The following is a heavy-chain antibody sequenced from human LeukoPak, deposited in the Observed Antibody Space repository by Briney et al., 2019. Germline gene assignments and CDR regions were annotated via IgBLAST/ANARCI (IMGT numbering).Heavy chain of an antibody. V-gene: IGHV3-48*01. CDR2: ISSTSSTV. CDR1: GFTFSSYS. Sequence: GGSLRLSCAVSGFTFSSYSMTWVRQAPGKGLEWVSYISSTSSTVYYADSVKGRFTISRDNVKNSLYLQMNSLRAEDTALYYCARGRDSSSSYPGYWGQGTLVTVSS. J-gene: IGHJ4*02. CDR3: ARGRDSSSSYPGY. D-gene: IGHD6-6*01.